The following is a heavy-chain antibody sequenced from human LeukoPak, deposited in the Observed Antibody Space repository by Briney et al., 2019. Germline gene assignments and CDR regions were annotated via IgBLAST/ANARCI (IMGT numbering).Heavy chain of an antibody. J-gene: IGHJ4*02. V-gene: IGHV3-30*02. CDR3: AKMYYGSGSYYTN. CDR1: GFTFSSYG. D-gene: IGHD3-10*01. Sequence: GGSLRLSFAASGFTFSSYGMHWVRQAPGKGLEWVAFIRYDGSNKYYADSVKGRFTISRDNSKNTLYLQMNSLRAEDTAVYYCAKMYYGSGSYYTNWGQGTLVTVSS. CDR2: IRYDGSNK.